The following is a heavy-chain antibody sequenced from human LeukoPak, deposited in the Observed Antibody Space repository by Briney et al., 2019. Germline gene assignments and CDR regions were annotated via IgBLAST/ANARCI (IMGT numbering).Heavy chain of an antibody. V-gene: IGHV4-61*09. CDR2: IYTSGNT. Sequence: SETLSLTCTVSGGSISTGSYCWSWIRQPAGKGLEWIGHIYTSGNTNYNPSLKSRVTISVDTSKNQFSLKLSSVTAADTAVYYCARYGYCSGGSCYRHPLADYWGQGTLVTVSS. J-gene: IGHJ4*02. D-gene: IGHD2-15*01. CDR3: ARYGYCSGGSCYRHPLADY. CDR1: GGSISTGSYC.